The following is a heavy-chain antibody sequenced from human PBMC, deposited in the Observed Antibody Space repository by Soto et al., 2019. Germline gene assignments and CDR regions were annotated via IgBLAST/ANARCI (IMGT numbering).Heavy chain of an antibody. CDR1: GYTFTSYA. CDR2: INAGNGNT. Sequence: AAVKVSCKASGYTFTSYAIHWVRQAPGQRLEWMGWINAGNGNTKYSQKFQGRVTITRDTSASTAYMELSSLRSEDTAVYYCAGQIGLDIFMAYDIWGQGTMVIVPS. D-gene: IGHD3-9*01. V-gene: IGHV1-3*01. CDR3: AGQIGLDIFMAYDI. J-gene: IGHJ3*02.